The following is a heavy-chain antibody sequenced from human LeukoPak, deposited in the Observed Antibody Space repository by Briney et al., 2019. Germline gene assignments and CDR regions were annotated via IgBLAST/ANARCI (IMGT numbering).Heavy chain of an antibody. D-gene: IGHD4-17*01. CDR1: GFTFSSYA. CDR2: ISYDGSNK. Sequence: PGRSLRLSCAASGFTFSSYAMHWVRQAPGKGLEWVAVISYDGSNKYCADSVKGRFTISRDNSKNTLYLQMNSLRAEDTAVYYCARPTVTDAFNIWGQGTMVTVSS. J-gene: IGHJ3*02. CDR3: ARPTVTDAFNI. V-gene: IGHV3-30*04.